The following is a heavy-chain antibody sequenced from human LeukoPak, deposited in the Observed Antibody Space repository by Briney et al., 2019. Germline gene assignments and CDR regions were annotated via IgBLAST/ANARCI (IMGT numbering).Heavy chain of an antibody. D-gene: IGHD1-7*01. CDR2: IVSGGST. Sequence: SETLSLTCTVSTDSISSGNYYWGWVRQSPGQGLEWIGSIVSGGSTYHNPSLKSRVTMSIDTSTNQFSLKLSFVTAADTAIYYSVRDYGNFVQGNWGQGTLVTVSS. CDR3: VRDYGNFVQGN. CDR1: TDSISSGNYY. J-gene: IGHJ4*02. V-gene: IGHV4-39*02.